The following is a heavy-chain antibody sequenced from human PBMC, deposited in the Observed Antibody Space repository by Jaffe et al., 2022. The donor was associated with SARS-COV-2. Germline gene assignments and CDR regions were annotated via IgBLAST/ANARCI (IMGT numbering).Heavy chain of an antibody. V-gene: IGHV3-30*18. CDR2: VSPDGSGK. J-gene: IGHJ4*02. D-gene: IGHD2-15*01. CDR1: GFTFSTYD. CDR3: AKDYRTKWSLDC. Sequence: QVQLVESGGGVVQPGRSLGLSCAASGFTFSTYDMHWVRQAPGKGLEWVAGVSPDGSGKTYGDSVKGRLTISRDNSKNTLYLQMDSLGVEDTAVYYCAKDYRTKWSLDCWGQGTLVTVSS.